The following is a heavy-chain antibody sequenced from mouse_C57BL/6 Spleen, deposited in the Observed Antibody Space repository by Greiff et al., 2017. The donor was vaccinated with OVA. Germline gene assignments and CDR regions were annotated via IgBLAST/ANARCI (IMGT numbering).Heavy chain of an antibody. CDR1: GYTFTSYW. CDR3: ARKSSGYDFDY. D-gene: IGHD3-2*02. J-gene: IGHJ2*01. V-gene: IGHV1-52*01. Sequence: VQLQQPGAELVRPGSSVKLSCKASGYTFTSYWMHWVKQRPIQGLEWIGNIDPSDSETHYNQKFKDKATLTVDKSSSTAYMQLSSLTSEDSAVDYCARKSSGYDFDYWGQGTTLTVSS. CDR2: IDPSDSET.